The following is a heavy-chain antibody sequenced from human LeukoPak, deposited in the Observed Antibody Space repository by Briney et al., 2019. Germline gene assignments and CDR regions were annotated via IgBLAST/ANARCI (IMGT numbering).Heavy chain of an antibody. V-gene: IGHV4-38-2*01. CDR3: ARRAPSPYYMDV. CDR1: GYSISSGYY. J-gene: IGHJ6*03. CDR2: IYHSGST. D-gene: IGHD6-6*01. Sequence: SETLSLTCAVSGYSISSGYYWGWIRQPPGKGLEWIGSIYHSGSTYYNPPLKSRHTTSVDPSNNHFSPQLPSLPAADPPFSYWARRAPSPYYMDVWGKGTTVTVSS.